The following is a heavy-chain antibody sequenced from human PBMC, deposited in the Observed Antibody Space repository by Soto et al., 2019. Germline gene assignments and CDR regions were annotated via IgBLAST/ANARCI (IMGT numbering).Heavy chain of an antibody. J-gene: IGHJ6*02. CDR3: ARGPRGGSGSYDYYYYGMDV. V-gene: IGHV3-33*01. Sequence: PGGSLRLSCAASGFTFSSYGMHWVRQAPGKGLEWVAVIWYDGSNKYYADSVKGRFTISRDNSKNTLYLQMNSLRAEDTAVYYCARGPRGGSGSYDYYYYGMDVWGQGTTVTVSS. CDR1: GFTFSSYG. D-gene: IGHD3-10*01. CDR2: IWYDGSNK.